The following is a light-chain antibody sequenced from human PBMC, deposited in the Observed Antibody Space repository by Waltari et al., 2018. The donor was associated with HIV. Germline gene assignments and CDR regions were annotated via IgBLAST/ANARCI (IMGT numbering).Light chain of an antibody. CDR2: DLI. V-gene: IGLV2-11*01. J-gene: IGLJ1*01. CDR1: PNDVGAYNY. Sequence: QSALTQSRSVSWSPGQSITISCTGTPNDVGAYNYVSWYQQHPGRAPKLLIFDLIKRPSGVPDRCSGSKSGNTASLTSSGLQAEDEADYYCCSSAGKYTFVFGTGTKVTVL. CDR3: CSSAGKYTFV.